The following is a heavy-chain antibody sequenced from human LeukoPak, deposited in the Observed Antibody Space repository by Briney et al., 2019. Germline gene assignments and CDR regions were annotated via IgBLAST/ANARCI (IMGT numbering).Heavy chain of an antibody. J-gene: IGHJ3*02. D-gene: IGHD6-13*01. CDR3: ATLIAAAGDTFDAFDI. V-gene: IGHV4-34*01. Sequence: SETQSLTCAVYGGSFSGYYWSWIRQPPGKGLEWIGEINHSGSTNYNPSLKSRVTISVDTSKNQFSLKLSSVTAADTAVYYCATLIAAAGDTFDAFDIWGQGTMVTVSS. CDR2: INHSGST. CDR1: GGSFSGYY.